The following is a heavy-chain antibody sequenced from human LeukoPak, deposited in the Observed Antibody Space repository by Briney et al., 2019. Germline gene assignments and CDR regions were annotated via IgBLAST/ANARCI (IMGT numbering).Heavy chain of an antibody. CDR3: VRSPACSGGDCYPNWFDP. Sequence: GESLEISCKSSGYSFTNNWIGWVRQMPGKGLEWMGIIYPGDSNTKYSPPFQGQVTISVDKSITTAYLQWSSLKASDTAMYYCVRSPACSGGDCYPNWFDPWGQGTLVTVSS. CDR1: GYSFTNNW. J-gene: IGHJ5*02. D-gene: IGHD2-15*01. V-gene: IGHV5-51*01. CDR2: IYPGDSNT.